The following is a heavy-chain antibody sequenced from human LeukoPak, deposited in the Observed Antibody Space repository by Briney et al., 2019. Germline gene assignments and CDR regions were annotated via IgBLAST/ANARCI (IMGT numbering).Heavy chain of an antibody. CDR3: ARATSPLGYCSGGSCATYYYYGMDV. Sequence: GGSLRLSCAASGFTFSSYSMNWVRQAPGKGLEWVSSISSGSSYKYYADSVKGRFTISRDNAKNSLYLQMNSLRAEDTAVYYCARATSPLGYCSGGSCATYYYYGMDVWGQGTTVTVSS. D-gene: IGHD2-15*01. V-gene: IGHV3-21*01. CDR1: GFTFSSYS. CDR2: ISSGSSYK. J-gene: IGHJ6*02.